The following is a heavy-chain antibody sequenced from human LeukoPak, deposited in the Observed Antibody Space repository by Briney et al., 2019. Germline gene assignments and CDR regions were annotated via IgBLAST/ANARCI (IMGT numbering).Heavy chain of an antibody. CDR1: GYTFTNYH. V-gene: IGHV1-2*06. J-gene: IGHJ4*02. Sequence: ASVKVSCKASGYTFTNYHMHWVRQAPGQGLEWMGRIYPSSGGTNYAQKFQGRITLTTDTSINTAYMELSRLRFDDTAVYYCARNLPFEDWGQGTLVTVSS. CDR3: ARNLPFED. CDR2: IYPSSGGT. D-gene: IGHD2/OR15-2a*01.